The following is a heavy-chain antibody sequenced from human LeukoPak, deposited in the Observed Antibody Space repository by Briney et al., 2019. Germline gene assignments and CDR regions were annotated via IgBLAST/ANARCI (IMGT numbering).Heavy chain of an antibody. Sequence: GGSLRLSCAASGFTFSSYAMSWVRQAPGKGLEWVSAISGSGGSTYYADSVKGRFTISRDNSKNTLYLQMNSLRAEDTAVYYCAREKDGVVVVPAAIDYWGQGTLVTVSS. J-gene: IGHJ4*02. V-gene: IGHV3-23*01. CDR3: AREKDGVVVVPAAIDY. D-gene: IGHD2-2*01. CDR2: ISGSGGST. CDR1: GFTFSSYA.